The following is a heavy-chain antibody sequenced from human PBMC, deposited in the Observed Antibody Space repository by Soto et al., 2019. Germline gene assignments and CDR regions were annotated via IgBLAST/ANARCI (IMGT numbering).Heavy chain of an antibody. Sequence: QVQLVESGGGVVQPGRSLRLSCAASGFTFSSYGMHWVRQAPGKGLEWVAVIWYDGSNKYYADSVKGRFTISRDNSKNTLYLHMTSLRAEDTAVYYCARDTDARAPYDDSDYWGQGSLVTDSS. CDR3: ARDTDARAPYDDSDY. V-gene: IGHV3-33*01. J-gene: IGHJ4*02. D-gene: IGHD3-22*01. CDR2: IWYDGSNK. CDR1: GFTFSSYG.